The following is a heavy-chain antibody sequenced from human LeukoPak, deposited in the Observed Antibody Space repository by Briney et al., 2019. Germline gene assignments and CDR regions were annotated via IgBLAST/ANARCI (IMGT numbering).Heavy chain of an antibody. Sequence: GGSLRLSCVVSGFPFRCYEMHWVRQAPGKGLDGVSYISNSGTTIYYADAVKGRFTISRDNAKNSLYLQMNSLRAEDTAVYYCARAPGSSSWHEGGYWGQGTLVTVSS. D-gene: IGHD6-13*01. J-gene: IGHJ4*02. V-gene: IGHV3-48*03. CDR3: ARAPGSSSWHEGGY. CDR1: GFPFRCYE. CDR2: ISNSGTTI.